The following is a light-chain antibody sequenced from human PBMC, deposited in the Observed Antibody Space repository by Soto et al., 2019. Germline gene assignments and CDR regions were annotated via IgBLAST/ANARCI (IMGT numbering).Light chain of an antibody. J-gene: IGLJ1*01. CDR2: DVS. CDR1: SSDVGGYNY. Sequence: QSALTQPRSVSGSPGQSVTISCTGTSSDVGGYNYVSWYQQHPGKAPKVMIYDVSKRPSGVPDRFSGSKSGNTASLTISGLQAEDEADYYCCSYAGSPYVFGTGTNLTVL. CDR3: CSYAGSPYV. V-gene: IGLV2-11*01.